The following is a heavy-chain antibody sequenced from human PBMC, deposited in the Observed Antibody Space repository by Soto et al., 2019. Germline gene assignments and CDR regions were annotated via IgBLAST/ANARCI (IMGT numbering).Heavy chain of an antibody. D-gene: IGHD2-15*01. J-gene: IGHJ4*02. CDR1: GFTFSSYA. Sequence: GSLRLSCAASGFTFSSYAMSWVRQAPGKGLEWVSAISGSGGSTYYADSVKGRFTISRDNSKNTLYLQMNSLRAEDTAVYYCATHFPYCSGGSCYRLEYFDYWGQGTLVTVSS. CDR2: ISGSGGST. CDR3: ATHFPYCSGGSCYRLEYFDY. V-gene: IGHV3-23*01.